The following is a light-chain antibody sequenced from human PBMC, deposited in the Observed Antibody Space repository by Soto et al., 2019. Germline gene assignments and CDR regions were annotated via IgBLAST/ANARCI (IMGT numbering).Light chain of an antibody. J-gene: IGKJ2*01. CDR2: KAS. Sequence: DIQMTQSPSTLSASVGDRVTITCRASQTISSMLAWYRQKPGKAPRLLIYKASNLENGVPSRFSGSGSGTEFTLTISSLQPDDFATYYCQQYSSYSPYTFGQGTKLEI. CDR3: QQYSSYSPYT. V-gene: IGKV1-5*03. CDR1: QTISSM.